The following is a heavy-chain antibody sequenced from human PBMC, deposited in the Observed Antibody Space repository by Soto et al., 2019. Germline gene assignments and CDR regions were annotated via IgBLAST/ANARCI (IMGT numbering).Heavy chain of an antibody. CDR2: ISWDGGST. D-gene: IGHD4-17*01. Sequence: PGRLLRLPYAVFGFTFDDYTMRWVRQAPGKGLEWVSLISWDGGSTYYADSVKGRFTISRDNSKNSLYLQMNSLRTEDTALYYCAKDDRWAVTTHRSYFQHWGQGTLVTVSS. V-gene: IGHV3-43*01. CDR1: GFTFDDYT. J-gene: IGHJ1*01. CDR3: AKDDRWAVTTHRSYFQH.